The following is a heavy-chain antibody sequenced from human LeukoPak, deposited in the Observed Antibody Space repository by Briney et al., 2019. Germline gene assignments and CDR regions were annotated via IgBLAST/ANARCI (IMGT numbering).Heavy chain of an antibody. CDR2: ISGSGAGT. Sequence: AGGSLRLSCTASGFPFSSYAMIWVRQAPGKGLEWVSAISGSGAGTHYADSVRGRFTISRDNSNNTVYLLMNSLRAEDTATYYCARGSMVGWYSAYWGQGTLITVSS. CDR3: ARGSMVGWYSAY. V-gene: IGHV3-23*01. D-gene: IGHD6-19*01. CDR1: GFPFSSYA. J-gene: IGHJ4*02.